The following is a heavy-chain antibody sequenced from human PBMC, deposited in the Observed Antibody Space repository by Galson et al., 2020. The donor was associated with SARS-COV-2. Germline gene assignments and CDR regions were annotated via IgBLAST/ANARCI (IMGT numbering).Heavy chain of an antibody. D-gene: IGHD2-8*01. CDR3: TPGVRNGGY. J-gene: IGHJ4*02. CDR2: IKSKSDGGTT. CDR1: GFTSSNAW. V-gene: IGHV3-15*07. Sequence: GESLKISCAASGFTSSNAWMNWVRQAPGKGLEWVGRIKSKSDGGTTDYAATVKGRFAISRDDSKNTLYLQLNSLKTEDTAVYYCTPGVRNGGYWGRGTLVTVSS.